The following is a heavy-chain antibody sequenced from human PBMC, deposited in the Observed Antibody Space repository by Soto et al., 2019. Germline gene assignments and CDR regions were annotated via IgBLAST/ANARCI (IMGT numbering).Heavy chain of an antibody. Sequence: EVQLLESGGGLAQAGGSLRLSCAASGFDFRIYAMNWVRQAPGKGLEWVAVMIGDGTSWDYADSVRGRFTISRDNSKNTLYLQMNSLRAEDTAVYYCAKDLRPDGRYDFDYWGQGTLVTVSS. CDR3: AKDLRPDGRYDFDY. CDR2: MIGDGTSW. V-gene: IGHV3-23*01. D-gene: IGHD1-26*01. CDR1: GFDFRIYA. J-gene: IGHJ4*02.